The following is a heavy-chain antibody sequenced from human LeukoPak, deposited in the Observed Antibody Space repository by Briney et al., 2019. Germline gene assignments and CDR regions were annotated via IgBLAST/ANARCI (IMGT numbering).Heavy chain of an antibody. CDR1: GYTFTSYG. D-gene: IGHD4-11*01. J-gene: IGHJ5*02. Sequence: GASVKVSCKASGYTFTSYGISWVRQAPGQGLEWMGWISAYNGNTNYAQKLQGRVTMTTDTSTSTAYMELRSLRSDDTAVYYCARDTNFYPRTVTTWEEFYRFDPWGQGTLVTVSS. CDR3: ARDTNFYPRTVTTWEEFYRFDP. V-gene: IGHV1-18*01. CDR2: ISAYNGNT.